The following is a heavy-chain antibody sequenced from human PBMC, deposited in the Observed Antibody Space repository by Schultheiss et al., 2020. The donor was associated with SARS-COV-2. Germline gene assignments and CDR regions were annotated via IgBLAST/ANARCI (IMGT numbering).Heavy chain of an antibody. CDR3: ARDSVGAAAGTSYYYGMDV. CDR2: ITSSSSYI. J-gene: IGHJ6*02. V-gene: IGHV3-21*04. CDR1: GFTFRSYS. Sequence: GGSLRLSCAASGFTFRSYSMNWVRQAPGKGLEWVSSITSSSSYIFYADSVKGRFTISRDNPKSSLSLQMNSLRAEDTAVYYCARDSVGAAAGTSYYYGMDVWGQGTTVTVSS. D-gene: IGHD6-13*01.